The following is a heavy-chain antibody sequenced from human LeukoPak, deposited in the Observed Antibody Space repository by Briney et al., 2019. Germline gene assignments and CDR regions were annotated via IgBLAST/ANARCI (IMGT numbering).Heavy chain of an antibody. D-gene: IGHD3-10*01. J-gene: IGHJ4*02. Sequence: GRSLRLSCAASGFTFSSYGMHWVRQAPGKGLEWVAVISYDGSNKYYADSVKGRFTISRDNSKNTLYLQMNSLRAEDTAVYYCAKEAGSGLRVTGDYWGQGTLVTVSS. CDR1: GFTFSSYG. V-gene: IGHV3-30*18. CDR2: ISYDGSNK. CDR3: AKEAGSGLRVTGDY.